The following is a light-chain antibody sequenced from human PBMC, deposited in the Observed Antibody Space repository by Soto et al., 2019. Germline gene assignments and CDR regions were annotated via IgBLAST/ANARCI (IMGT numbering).Light chain of an antibody. CDR2: EVS. CDR1: SSDVGGYNY. Sequence: QSALTQPPSASGSPGQSVTISCTGTSSDVGGYNYVSWYQQHPGKAPTLMIYEVSKRPSGVPDRFSGSKSGNTASLTVSGLQAEDEADYYFNSYAGSNNWVFGGGTKLTVL. J-gene: IGLJ3*02. CDR3: NSYAGSNNWV. V-gene: IGLV2-8*01.